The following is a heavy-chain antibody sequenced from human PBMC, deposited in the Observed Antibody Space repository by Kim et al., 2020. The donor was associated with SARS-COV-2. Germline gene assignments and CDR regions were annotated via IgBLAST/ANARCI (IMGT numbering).Heavy chain of an antibody. Sequence: SETLSLTCTVSGGSISSGGYYWSWIRQHPGKGLEWIGYIYYSGSTYYNPSLKSRVTISVDTSKNQFSLKLSSVTAADTAVYYCARDGSLGWELFANWGQGTLVTVSS. CDR2: IYYSGST. V-gene: IGHV4-31*03. D-gene: IGHD1-26*01. J-gene: IGHJ4*02. CDR3: ARDGSLGWELFAN. CDR1: GGSISSGGYY.